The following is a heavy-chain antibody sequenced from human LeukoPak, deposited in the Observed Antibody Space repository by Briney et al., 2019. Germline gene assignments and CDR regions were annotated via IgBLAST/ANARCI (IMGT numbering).Heavy chain of an antibody. CDR1: GGSISSYY. CDR3: ARSFSGSYYIWFDP. CDR2: IYYSGST. Sequence: SETLSLTCTVSGGSISSYYWSWIRQPPGEGLEWIGYIYYSGSTNYNPSLKSRVTISVDTSKNQFSLKLSSVTAADTAVYYCARSFSGSYYIWFDPWGQGTLVTVSS. D-gene: IGHD1-26*01. J-gene: IGHJ5*02. V-gene: IGHV4-59*01.